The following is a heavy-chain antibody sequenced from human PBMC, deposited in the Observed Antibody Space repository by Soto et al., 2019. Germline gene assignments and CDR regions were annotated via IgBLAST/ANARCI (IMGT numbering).Heavy chain of an antibody. Sequence: SETLSLTCAVYGGSFSAYSWTWIRQSPEKGLEWIGEINHSGDTYYNPSLESRVTISVDTSKNQFSLRAEDTAVYYCASHPRDSSGYWYYFDYWGQGTLVTVSS. J-gene: IGHJ4*02. CDR3: ASHPRDSSGYWYYFDY. CDR1: GGSFSAYS. D-gene: IGHD3-22*01. V-gene: IGHV4-34*01. CDR2: INHSGDT.